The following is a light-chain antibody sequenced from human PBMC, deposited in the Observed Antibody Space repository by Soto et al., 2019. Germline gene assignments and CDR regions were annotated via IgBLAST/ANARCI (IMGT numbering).Light chain of an antibody. J-gene: IGKJ5*01. V-gene: IGKV1-8*01. CDR2: AAS. CDR1: QGISSY. CDR3: QQHYSYHRT. Sequence: IRMTQSPSSFSASTGDRVTITCRASQGISSYLAWYQQKPGKAPKLLIYAASTLQSGVPSRFSGSGSGTAYTLTISCLQSEDFATYYCQQHYSYHRTFGQGTRLEIK.